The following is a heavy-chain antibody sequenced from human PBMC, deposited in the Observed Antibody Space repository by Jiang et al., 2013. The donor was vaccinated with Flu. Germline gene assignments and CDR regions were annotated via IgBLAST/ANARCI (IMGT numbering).Heavy chain of an antibody. J-gene: IGHJ5*02. CDR2: IIPILGIA. CDR3: ARDHGSGSYYNVAWFGP. CDR1: GGTFSSYA. D-gene: IGHD3-10*01. Sequence: SGAEVKKPGSSVKVSCKASGGTFSSYAISWVRQAPGQGLEWMGRIIPILGIANYAQKFQGRVTITADKSTSTAYVELSSLRSEDTAVYYCARDHGSGSYYNVAWFGPWGQGTLVTVSS. V-gene: IGHV1-69*04.